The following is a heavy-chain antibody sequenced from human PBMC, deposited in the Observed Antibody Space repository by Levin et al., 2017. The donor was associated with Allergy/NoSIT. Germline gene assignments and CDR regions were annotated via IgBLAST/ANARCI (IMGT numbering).Heavy chain of an antibody. CDR3: AGDCSSASCRRGGFDP. CDR1: GFTFSSYW. D-gene: IGHD2-2*01. Sequence: QPGGSLRLSCAASGFTFSSYWMSWVRQAPGKGLEWVANIKQDGSEKYYVDSVKGRFTISRDNAKKSLYRKMNSRRAEDTAVYYCAGDCSSASCRRGGFDPWGQGTLVTVSS. CDR2: IKQDGSEK. V-gene: IGHV3-7*01. J-gene: IGHJ5*02.